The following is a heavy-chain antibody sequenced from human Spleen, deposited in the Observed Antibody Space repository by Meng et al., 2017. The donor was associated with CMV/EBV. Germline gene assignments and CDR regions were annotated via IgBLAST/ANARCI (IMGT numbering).Heavy chain of an antibody. V-gene: IGHV2-5*01. D-gene: IGHD3-3*01. CDR1: GVG. CDR3: ARASTTYSFWSAYPYWYFDL. J-gene: IGHJ2*01. Sequence: GVGVGWIRQPQAKALQWLAIIYWNDDKRYSPSRKSNFNITKDTSKNQVILTMTNMDPVDTATYYCARASTTYSFWSAYPYWYFDLWGRGTLVTVSS. CDR2: IYWNDDK.